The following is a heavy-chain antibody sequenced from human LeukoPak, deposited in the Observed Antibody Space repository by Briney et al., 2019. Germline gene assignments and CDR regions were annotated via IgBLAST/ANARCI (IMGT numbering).Heavy chain of an antibody. V-gene: IGHV4-59*01. J-gene: IGHJ6*03. D-gene: IGHD3-9*01. CDR1: GVSISSYY. CDR3: ARSQILVIRQYYYYYMDV. Sequence: SETLSLTCTVSGVSISSYYWSWIRQPPGKGLEWIGYIYYSGSTNYNPSLKSRVTISVDTSKNQFSLKLSSVTAADTAVYYCARSQILVIRQYYYYYMDVWGKGTTVTVSS. CDR2: IYYSGST.